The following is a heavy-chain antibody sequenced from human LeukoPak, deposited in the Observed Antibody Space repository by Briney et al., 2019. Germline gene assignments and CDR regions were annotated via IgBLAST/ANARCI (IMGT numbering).Heavy chain of an antibody. V-gene: IGHV1-8*01. Sequence: ASVKVSCKASGYTFTSYDINWVRQATGQGLEWMGWMNPNSGNTVSAQKFQGRVTMARNTSISTAYMELSSLRSEDTAVYYCARGFGKYGDYHYGYYYYGMDVWGQGTTVTVSS. CDR2: MNPNSGNT. D-gene: IGHD4-17*01. J-gene: IGHJ6*02. CDR3: ARGFGKYGDYHYGYYYYGMDV. CDR1: GYTFTSYD.